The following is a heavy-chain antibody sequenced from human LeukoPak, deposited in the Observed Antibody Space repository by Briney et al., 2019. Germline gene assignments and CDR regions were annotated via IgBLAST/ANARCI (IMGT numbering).Heavy chain of an antibody. CDR2: INHSGST. D-gene: IGHD3-10*01. CDR1: GGSFSGYY. Sequence: SETLSLTCAVYGGSFSGYYWSWIRQPPGKGLEWIGEINHSGSTNYNPSLKSRVTISVDTSKNQFSLKLSSVTAAVTAVYYCARSRGYYGSGSYLLYYYGLDVWGQGTTVTVSS. V-gene: IGHV4-34*01. J-gene: IGHJ6*02. CDR3: ARSRGYYGSGSYLLYYYGLDV.